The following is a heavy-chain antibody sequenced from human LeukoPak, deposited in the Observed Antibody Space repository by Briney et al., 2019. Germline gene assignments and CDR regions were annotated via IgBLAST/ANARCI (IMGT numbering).Heavy chain of an antibody. D-gene: IGHD3-10*01. CDR2: ISSSGGSK. Sequence: PGGSLRLSCAASTFTFSDYYMSWIRQAPGKGLELVSHISSSGGSKYYADSVKGRFTISRDNAKNSLYLQMNSLRAEDTAVYYCARWFATGRAFDIWGQGTLVTVSS. CDR1: TFTFSDYY. CDR3: ARWFATGRAFDI. J-gene: IGHJ3*02. V-gene: IGHV3-11*01.